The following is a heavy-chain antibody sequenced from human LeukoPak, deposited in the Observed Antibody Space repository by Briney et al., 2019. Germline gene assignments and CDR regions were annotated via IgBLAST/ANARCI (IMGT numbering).Heavy chain of an antibody. J-gene: IGHJ5*02. CDR3: ARVVWFDP. V-gene: IGHV3-48*03. CDR2: ISKSGITI. CDR1: GFTFSSYE. Sequence: GGSLRLSCAASGFTFSSYEMNWVRQAPGKGLEWVSYISKSGITIYYADSVKGRFTISRDNAKNSLYLQMISLRAEDTAVYYCARVVWFDPWGQGTLVTVSS.